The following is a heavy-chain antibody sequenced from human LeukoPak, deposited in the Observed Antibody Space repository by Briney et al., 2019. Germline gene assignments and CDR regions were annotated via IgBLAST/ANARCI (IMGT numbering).Heavy chain of an antibody. D-gene: IGHD3-10*01. J-gene: IGHJ4*02. CDR1: GFTFSSYE. CDR3: ARQRIRGLDF. V-gene: IGHV3-48*03. CDR2: ISSSGDTI. Sequence: GGSLRLSCAASGFTFSSYEMNWVRQAPGKGLECVSYISSSGDTIYYADSVKGRFTISRDNAKNSLYLQMNSLRAEDTAVYYCARQRIRGLDFWGQGTLVTVPS.